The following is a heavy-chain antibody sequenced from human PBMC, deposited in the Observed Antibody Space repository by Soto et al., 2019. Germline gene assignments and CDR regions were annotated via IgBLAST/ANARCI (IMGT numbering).Heavy chain of an antibody. J-gene: IGHJ5*02. CDR3: AGHPSDFWFDP. CDR2: IYYSGST. CDR1: GGSISSSSYF. Sequence: PSETLSLTCTFSGGSISSSSYFWGWIRQPPGKGLEWIGSIYYSGSTYYNPSLKSRVTVSVDTSKNQFSLKLSSVTAADTAVYFCAGHPSDFWFDPCGPGTLVTVSS. V-gene: IGHV4-39*01. D-gene: IGHD2-21*02.